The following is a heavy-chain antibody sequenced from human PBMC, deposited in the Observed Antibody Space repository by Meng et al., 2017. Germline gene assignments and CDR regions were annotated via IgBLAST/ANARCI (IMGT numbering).Heavy chain of an antibody. Sequence: ASVKVSCKASGYTFTSYAMNWVRQAPGQGLEWMGWINTNTGNPTYAQGFTGRFVFSLDTSVSTAYLQISSLKAEDTAVYYCARPRGLLRYFDWLETFTFDYWGRGTVVTVSS. CDR1: GYTFTSYA. J-gene: IGHJ4*02. V-gene: IGHV7-4-1*02. D-gene: IGHD3-9*01. CDR2: INTNTGNP. CDR3: ARPRGLLRYFDWLETFTFDY.